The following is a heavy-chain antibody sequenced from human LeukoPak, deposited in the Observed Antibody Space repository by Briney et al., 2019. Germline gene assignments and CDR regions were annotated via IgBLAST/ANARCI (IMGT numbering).Heavy chain of an antibody. V-gene: IGHV4-59*08. CDR3: ARHRNDYRDYVPDWYFDL. J-gene: IGHJ2*01. CDR2: IHYSGST. Sequence: NPSETLSLTCTVSGGSISSYFWSWIRQPPGKGLEWIGYIHYSGSTNYNPSLKSRVTISVDTSKNQFSLKLSSVTAADTAVYYCARHRNDYRDYVPDWYFDLWGRGTLVTVSS. D-gene: IGHD4-17*01. CDR1: GGSISSYF.